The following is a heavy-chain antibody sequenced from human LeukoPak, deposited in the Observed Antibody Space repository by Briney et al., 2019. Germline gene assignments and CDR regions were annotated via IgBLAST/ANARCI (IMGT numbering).Heavy chain of an antibody. J-gene: IGHJ4*02. CDR2: INHSGST. V-gene: IGHV4-34*01. CDR3: ASLGYYDFWSGTPTTDY. CDR1: GGSLSGYY. D-gene: IGHD3-3*01. Sequence: ASETLSLTCAVYGGSLSGYYWSWIRQPPGKGLEWIGEINHSGSTNYNPSLKSRVTISVDTSKNQFSLKLSSVTAADTAVYYCASLGYYDFWSGTPTTDYWGQGTLVTVSS.